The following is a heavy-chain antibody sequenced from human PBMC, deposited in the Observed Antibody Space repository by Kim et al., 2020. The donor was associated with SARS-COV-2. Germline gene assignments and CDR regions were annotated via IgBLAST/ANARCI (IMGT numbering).Heavy chain of an antibody. Sequence: SIKGLFTISRSNPKNTMNLQMTSLRAEDTAVYYCAKDPVKGDGDIYFDYWGQGTLVTVSA. V-gene: IGHV3-23*01. J-gene: IGHJ4*02. D-gene: IGHD3-10*01. CDR3: AKDPVKGDGDIYFDY.